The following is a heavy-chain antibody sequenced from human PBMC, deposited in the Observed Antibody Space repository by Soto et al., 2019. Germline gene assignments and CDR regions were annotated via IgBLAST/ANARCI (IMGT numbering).Heavy chain of an antibody. Sequence: QVHLQESGPGLVKPSETLSLTCTVSGGSISTYVWTWSRQPAGKGLEWIGRIHSSGSTNYNPSLTTRVTMSVDTSKNHFSLELYSVTAADTAVYFCARNTGTYYGSFDFWGQGTLVTVSS. J-gene: IGHJ4*02. CDR3: ARNTGTYYGSFDF. CDR2: IHSSGST. CDR1: GGSISTYV. V-gene: IGHV4-4*07. D-gene: IGHD1-26*01.